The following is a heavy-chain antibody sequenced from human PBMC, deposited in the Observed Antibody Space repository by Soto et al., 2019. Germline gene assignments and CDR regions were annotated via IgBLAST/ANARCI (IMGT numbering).Heavy chain of an antibody. D-gene: IGHD3-3*01. CDR3: ARGGVSTRNFDY. Sequence: GESLKISCKGSGYNFAGYWIAWVRQMPGKGLELMGIIYPSDSDTRYRPSFQGQVTISADKSISSAYLQWSSLRASDTAMYYCARGGVSTRNFDYWGQGTPVTVSS. CDR1: GYNFAGYW. V-gene: IGHV5-51*01. J-gene: IGHJ4*02. CDR2: IYPSDSDT.